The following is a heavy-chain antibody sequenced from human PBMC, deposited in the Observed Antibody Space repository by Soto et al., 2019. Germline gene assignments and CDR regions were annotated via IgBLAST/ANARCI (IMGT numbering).Heavy chain of an antibody. CDR3: ARDRGAYGIDV. CDR2: ISAYNGNT. J-gene: IGHJ6*02. CDR1: GYTFTSYG. V-gene: IGHV1-18*01. Sequence: QVQLVQSGAEVKKPGASVKVSCKASGYTFTSYGISWVRQAPGQGLEWMGWISAYNGNTNYAQKLQGRITMTTDTSTSTYYMELKSLRFDDAGMYYCARDRGAYGIDVCGQGTTLTVYS.